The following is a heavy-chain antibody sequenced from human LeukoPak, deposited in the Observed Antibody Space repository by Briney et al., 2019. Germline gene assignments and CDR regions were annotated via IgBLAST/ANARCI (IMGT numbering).Heavy chain of an antibody. D-gene: IGHD2-15*01. CDR1: GFTFGDYA. J-gene: IGHJ4*02. CDR3: TRVEAMVVAFDY. CDR2: IRSKAYGGTT. V-gene: IGHV3-49*04. Sequence: GGSLRLSCTASGFTFGDYAMSWVRQAPGKGLEGVGFIRSKAYGGTTEYAASVKGRFTISRDDSKSIAYLQMNSLKTEDTAVYYCTRVEAMVVAFDYWGQGTLVTVSS.